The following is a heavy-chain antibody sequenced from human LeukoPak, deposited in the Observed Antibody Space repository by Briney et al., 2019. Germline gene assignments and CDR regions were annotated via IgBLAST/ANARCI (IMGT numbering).Heavy chain of an antibody. CDR2: IYPRDSDT. Sequence: GESLKISCKASGYDFTNYWIGWVRQMPGKGLEWMGIIYPRDSDTRYSPSFQGQVTISADKSISTAYLQWSSLKASDTAMYYCARPRYSSSWYGAFDIWGQGTMVTVSS. CDR3: ARPRYSSSWYGAFDI. D-gene: IGHD6-13*01. CDR1: GYDFTNYW. J-gene: IGHJ3*02. V-gene: IGHV5-51*01.